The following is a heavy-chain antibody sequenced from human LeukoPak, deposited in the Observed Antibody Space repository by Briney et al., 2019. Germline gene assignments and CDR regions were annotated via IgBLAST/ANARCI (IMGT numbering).Heavy chain of an antibody. J-gene: IGHJ5*02. Sequence: ASVKVSCKASGYTFTDYYMHWVRQAPGQGLEWMGWINPNTGGTSYAQKFQGTVTMTTDTSTSTAYMELRSLRSDDTAVYYCARDTCSGGSCYPGGWFDPWGQGTLVTVSS. D-gene: IGHD2-15*01. CDR3: ARDTCSGGSCYPGGWFDP. V-gene: IGHV1-2*02. CDR2: INPNTGGT. CDR1: GYTFTDYY.